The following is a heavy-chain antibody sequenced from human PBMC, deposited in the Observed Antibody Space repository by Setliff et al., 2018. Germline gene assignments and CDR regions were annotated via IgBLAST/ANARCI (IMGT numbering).Heavy chain of an antibody. J-gene: IGHJ4*02. CDR1: GYTFTGYY. CDR2: IDPSGDYT. D-gene: IGHD3-22*01. CDR3: ARDVEDITYYYESSGYYRDY. Sequence: ASVKVSCKASGYTFTGYYMHWVRQAPGQGLEWMGIIDPSGDYTNYAQKFQGRVTMTRDTSTTTVYMELSSLRSDDTAVYYCARDVEDITYYYESSGYYRDYWGQRTLVTVSS. V-gene: IGHV1-46*01.